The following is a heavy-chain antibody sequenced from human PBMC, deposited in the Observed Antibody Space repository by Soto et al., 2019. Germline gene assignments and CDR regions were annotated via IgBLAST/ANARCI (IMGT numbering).Heavy chain of an antibody. V-gene: IGHV5-51*01. J-gene: IGHJ6*03. CDR3: ASATVTIGRGEYYYMDV. CDR1: GYSFTSYW. CDR2: IYPGDSDT. D-gene: IGHD4-17*01. Sequence: PGESLKISCKGSGYSFTSYWIGWVRQMPGKGLEWMGIIYPGDSDTRYSPSFQGQVTISADKSISTAYLQWSSLKASDTAMYYCASATVTIGRGEYYYMDVWGKGTTVTVSS.